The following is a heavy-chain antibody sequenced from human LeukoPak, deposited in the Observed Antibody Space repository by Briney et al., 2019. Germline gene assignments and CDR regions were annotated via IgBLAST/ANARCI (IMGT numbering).Heavy chain of an antibody. D-gene: IGHD1-26*01. Sequence: SETLSLTCAVHGGSFSAYYWTWIRQPPGKGLEWIGEINHSGNTNYNPSLKSRVTISVDASKNQFPLKLSSVTAADTAVYYCARGGYSPDYWGQGTLVTVSS. J-gene: IGHJ4*02. CDR3: ARGGYSPDY. CDR1: GGSFSAYY. CDR2: INHSGNT. V-gene: IGHV4-34*01.